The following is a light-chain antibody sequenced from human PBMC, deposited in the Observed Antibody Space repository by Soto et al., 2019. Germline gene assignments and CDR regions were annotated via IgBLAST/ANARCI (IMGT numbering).Light chain of an antibody. J-gene: IGLJ1*01. CDR1: TGPVTTVSY. V-gene: IGLV7-43*01. CDR2: STS. CDR3: LLFSGGTYV. Sequence: QAVVTQEPSLTVSPGGTVTVTCASSTGPVTTVSYPIWFQQKPGQVPRALIYSTSNRHSWTPARFLGSLLGGKAALTLAAVQPEDEADYYCLLFSGGTYVFGTGTKLTVL.